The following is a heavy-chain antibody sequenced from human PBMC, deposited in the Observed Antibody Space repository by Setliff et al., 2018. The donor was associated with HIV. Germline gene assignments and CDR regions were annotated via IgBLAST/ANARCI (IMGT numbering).Heavy chain of an antibody. D-gene: IGHD3-3*01. V-gene: IGHV4-4*07. J-gene: IGHJ2*01. CDR3: ARDATYYNFWSGYRYFDL. CDR1: GGSISSDY. Sequence: SETLSLTCTVSGGSISSDYWSWIRQPAGKGLEWIGRVYISGSTNYSPSLRSRVTMSVDTSKNQVSLKLSSVTAADTAVYYCARDATYYNFWSGYRYFDLWGRGTLVTVSS. CDR2: VYISGST.